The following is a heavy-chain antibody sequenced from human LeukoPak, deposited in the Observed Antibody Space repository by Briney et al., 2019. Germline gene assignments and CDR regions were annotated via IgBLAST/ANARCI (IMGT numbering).Heavy chain of an antibody. J-gene: IGHJ4*02. CDR3: ATERRGSSWYDGKEASDS. V-gene: IGHV3-7*01. CDR2: IKQDGGEK. D-gene: IGHD6-13*01. CDR1: GLTFSNYW. Sequence: PGGSLRLSCRASGLTFSNYWMSWVRRAPGKGLEWVANIKQDGGEKNYVDSVRGRFTITRDNSRNSLYLQMNSLRGEDTAVYYCATERRGSSWYDGKEASDSWGQGTLVTVSS.